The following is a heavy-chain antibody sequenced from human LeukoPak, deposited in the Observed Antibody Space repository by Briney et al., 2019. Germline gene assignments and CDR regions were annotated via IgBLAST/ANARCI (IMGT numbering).Heavy chain of an antibody. CDR2: IKQDGSEK. CDR1: GFTFSSYS. CDR3: VRIVVVPAAMLYYYYYMDV. D-gene: IGHD2-2*01. V-gene: IGHV3-7*01. Sequence: GGSLRLSCAASGFTFSSYSMSWVRQAPGKGLEWVANIKQDGSEKYYVDSVKGRFTISRDNAKNSLYLQMNSLRAEDTAVYYCVRIVVVPAAMLYYYYYMDVWGKGTTVTVSS. J-gene: IGHJ6*03.